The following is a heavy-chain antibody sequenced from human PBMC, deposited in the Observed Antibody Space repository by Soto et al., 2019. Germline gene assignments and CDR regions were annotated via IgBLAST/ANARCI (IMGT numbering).Heavy chain of an antibody. CDR1: GGTFSSYA. J-gene: IGHJ5*02. CDR3: AATYYDFWSGPTAPLNWFDP. CDR2: IIPIFGTA. V-gene: IGHV1-69*06. Sequence: SVKVSCKASGGTFSSYAISWVRQAPGQGLEWMGGIIPIFGTANYAQKFQGRVTITADKSTSTAYMELSSLRSEDTAVYYCAATYYDFWSGPTAPLNWFDPWGQGTRVT. D-gene: IGHD3-3*01.